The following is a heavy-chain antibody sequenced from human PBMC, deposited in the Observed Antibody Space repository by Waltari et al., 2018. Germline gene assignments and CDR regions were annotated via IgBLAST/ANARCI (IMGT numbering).Heavy chain of an antibody. D-gene: IGHD3-10*01. CDR3: ARVGDYGMDV. V-gene: IGHV4-61*02. CDR1: GGPISSGLYS. Sequence: QVQLQESGPGLVKPSQTLSLTCSVSGGPISSGLYSWSWIRQPADRGLEWIGRMYTSGTTNYNPSLKSRVTISVDTSKNQFSLKLSSVTAADTAVYYCARVGDYGMDVWGQGTTVTVSS. J-gene: IGHJ6*02. CDR2: MYTSGTT.